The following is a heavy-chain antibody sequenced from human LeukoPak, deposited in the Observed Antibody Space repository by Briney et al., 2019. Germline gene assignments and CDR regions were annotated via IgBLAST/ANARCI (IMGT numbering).Heavy chain of an antibody. D-gene: IGHD3-10*01. CDR1: GFTFSSYG. J-gene: IGHJ4*02. V-gene: IGHV3-30*02. CDR3: DRVFELWFEEASPYYFDY. Sequence: PSGGSLRLSCAASGFTFSSYGMHWVRQAPGKGLEWVAYIRYDGSNKYYADSVKGRFTISRDISKNTLYLQMNSLRAEDTAVYAKDRVFELWFEEASPYYFDYWGQGTLVTVSS. CDR2: IRYDGSNK.